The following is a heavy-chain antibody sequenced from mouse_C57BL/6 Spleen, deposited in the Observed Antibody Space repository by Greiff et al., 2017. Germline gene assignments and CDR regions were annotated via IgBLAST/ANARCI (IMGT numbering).Heavy chain of an antibody. CDR1: GFTFSSYA. V-gene: IGHV5-9-1*02. Sequence: EVKVEESGEGLVKPGGSLKLSCAASGFTFSSYAMSWVRQTPEKRLEWVAYISSGGDYIYYADTVKGRFTISRDNARNTLYLQMSSLKSEDTAMYYCTRVGYYGSSSYFDVWGTGTTVTVSS. D-gene: IGHD1-1*01. J-gene: IGHJ1*03. CDR3: TRVGYYGSSSYFDV. CDR2: ISSGGDYI.